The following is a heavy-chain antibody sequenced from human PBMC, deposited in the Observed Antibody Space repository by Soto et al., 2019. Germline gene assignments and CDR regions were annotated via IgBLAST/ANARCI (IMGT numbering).Heavy chain of an antibody. D-gene: IGHD2-21*02. CDR2: ISYDGSNK. J-gene: IGHJ4*02. CDR1: GFTFSSYG. V-gene: IGHV3-30*18. CDR3: AKDPPYCGDDCVGASFDY. Sequence: GGSLRLSCAASGFTFSSYGMHWVRQAPGKGLEWVAVISYDGSNKYYADSVKGRFTISRDNSKNTLYLQMNSLRAEDTAVYYCAKDPPYCGDDCVGASFDYWGQGTLVTVSS.